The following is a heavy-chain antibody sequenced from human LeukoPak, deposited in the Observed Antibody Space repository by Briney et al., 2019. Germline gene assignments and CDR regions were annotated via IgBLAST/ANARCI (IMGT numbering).Heavy chain of an antibody. V-gene: IGHV3-21*01. D-gene: IGHD1-26*01. CDR3: AREGGTYCFDY. Sequence: GGSLRLSCAASRFTFSSYSMNCVRQAPGKGLEWGSSISNSRDYQYYADSVKGRFTISRDNAKNSLYLQMSSLRAEDTAVYYCAREGGTYCFDYWGQGTPVTVSS. CDR1: RFTFSSYS. CDR2: ISNSRDYQ. J-gene: IGHJ4*02.